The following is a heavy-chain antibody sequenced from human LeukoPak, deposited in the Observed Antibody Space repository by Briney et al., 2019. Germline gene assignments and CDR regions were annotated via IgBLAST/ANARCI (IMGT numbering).Heavy chain of an antibody. D-gene: IGHD2-15*01. CDR1: GFTFSSYW. J-gene: IGHJ4*02. Sequence: HPGGSLRLPCAASGFTFSSYWMTWVRQAPGKGLEWVANIQQGGSDKNHVDSVKGRFTISRDNAKNSLYLQMNRVRAEDTAVYYCARDVSCEYERSSRIHLDSWGQGTLVTVSS. CDR3: ARDVSCEYERSSRIHLDS. V-gene: IGHV3-7*01. CDR2: IQQGGSDK.